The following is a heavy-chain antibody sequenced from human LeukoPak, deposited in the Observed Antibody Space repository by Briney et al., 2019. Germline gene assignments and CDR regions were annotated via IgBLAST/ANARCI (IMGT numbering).Heavy chain of an antibody. CDR1: GGTFSGYA. V-gene: IGHV1-69*04. CDR3: ARDIAAAGTGVWFDP. J-gene: IGHJ5*02. CDR2: IIPILGIA. Sequence: ASVKVSCNASGGTFSGYAISWVRQAPGQGLEWMGRIIPILGIANYAQKFQGRVTITADKSTSTAYMELSSLRSEDTAVYYCARDIAAAGTGVWFDPWGQGTLVTVSS. D-gene: IGHD6-13*01.